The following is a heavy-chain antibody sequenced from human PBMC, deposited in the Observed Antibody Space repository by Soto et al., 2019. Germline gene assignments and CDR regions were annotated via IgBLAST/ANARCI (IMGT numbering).Heavy chain of an antibody. CDR2: IIYDGSTK. CDR1: GFTFSSYG. Sequence: QVQLVESGGGVVQPGRSLRLSCAASGFTFSSYGMHWVRQAPGKGLEWVAVIIYDGSTKYYADSVKGRFTISRDNSKSTLYLQMNSRRAEDTAVYYCAKDRMGAGVRAYFDNWGQGTLVTVSS. V-gene: IGHV3-30*18. CDR3: AKDRMGAGVRAYFDN. J-gene: IGHJ4*02. D-gene: IGHD3-10*01.